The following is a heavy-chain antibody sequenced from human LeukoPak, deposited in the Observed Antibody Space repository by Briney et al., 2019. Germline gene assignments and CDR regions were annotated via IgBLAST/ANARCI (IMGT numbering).Heavy chain of an antibody. CDR1: GGSISSYY. CDR2: IYYSRST. D-gene: IGHD3-22*01. CDR3: ARLYYYDSSGYYHYYYGMDV. J-gene: IGHJ6*02. V-gene: IGHV4-59*01. Sequence: SETLSLTCTVSGGSISSYYWSWIRQPPGKGLEWIGYIYYSRSTNYNPSLKSRVTISVDTSKNQFSLKLSSVAAADTAVYYCARLYYYDSSGYYHYYYGMDVWGQGTTVTVSS.